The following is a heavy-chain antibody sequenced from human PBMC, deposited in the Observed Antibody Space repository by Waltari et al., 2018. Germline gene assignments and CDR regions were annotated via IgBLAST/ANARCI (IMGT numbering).Heavy chain of an antibody. CDR3: AGHESAHYGGFDS. CDR1: GDSITSASY. CDR2: VYHFGSS. Sequence: QVQLQESGPGLVKPSETLSLTCAVSGDSITSASYWGWIRQPPGKGLEWIGYVYHFGSSAYNPSLKSRVTMSVDTSKRQFSLNLSSVTAADTAVYYCAGHESAHYGGFDSWGRGTLVTVSA. J-gene: IGHJ4*02. V-gene: IGHV4-38-2*01. D-gene: IGHD4-17*01.